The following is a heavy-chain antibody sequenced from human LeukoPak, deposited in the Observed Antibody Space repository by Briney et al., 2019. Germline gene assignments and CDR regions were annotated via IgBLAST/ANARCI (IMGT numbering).Heavy chain of an antibody. Sequence: SETLSLTCTVSGGSISSGGYYWSWIRQHPGKGLEWIGYIYYSGSTYYNPSLKSRVTISVDTSKNQFSLKLSSVAAADTAVYYCARAAGTTFIWFDPWGQGTLVTVSS. CDR2: IYYSGST. D-gene: IGHD1-7*01. CDR3: ARAAGTTFIWFDP. J-gene: IGHJ5*02. V-gene: IGHV4-31*03. CDR1: GGSISSGGYY.